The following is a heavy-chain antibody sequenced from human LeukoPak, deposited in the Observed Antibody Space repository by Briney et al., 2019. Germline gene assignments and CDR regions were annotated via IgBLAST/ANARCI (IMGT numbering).Heavy chain of an antibody. CDR3: AKDTKYNWNYVNY. CDR1: GFTFSDYG. J-gene: IGHJ4*02. Sequence: SGGSLRLSCGASGFTFSDYGMLWVRQAPGKGLDWVAFIRHDGNKKLYADSVKGRFTISRDNSKNTLYLQMNSLRAEDTAVYYCAKDTKYNWNYVNYWGQGTLVTVSS. V-gene: IGHV3-30*02. D-gene: IGHD1-20*01. CDR2: IRHDGNKK.